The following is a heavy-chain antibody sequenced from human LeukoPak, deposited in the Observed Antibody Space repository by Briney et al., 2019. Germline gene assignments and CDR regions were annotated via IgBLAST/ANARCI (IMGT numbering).Heavy chain of an antibody. CDR2: IYHSGNT. V-gene: IGHV4-38-2*01. D-gene: IGHD2-15*01. CDR3: ARTRYCSGATCYSPELFDS. J-gene: IGHJ4*02. CDR1: GYSISTGYH. Sequence: SETLSLTCAVSGYSISTGYHWGWIRQSPGTGLEWIGSIYHSGNTYYNPSLKSRVTISVDTSINQFSLKVTSVTAADTAVYYCARTRYCSGATCYSPELFDSWGQGTLVSVSA.